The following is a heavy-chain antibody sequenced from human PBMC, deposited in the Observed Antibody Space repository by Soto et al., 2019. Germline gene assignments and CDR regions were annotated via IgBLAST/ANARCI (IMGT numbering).Heavy chain of an antibody. D-gene: IGHD5-18*01. CDR2: IIPIFRTP. J-gene: IGHJ3*02. V-gene: IGHV1-69*13. CDR3: ARSRIQLWFNAFDI. CDR1: GGTFSSYA. Sequence: SSVKVSCKASGGTFSSYAINWVRQAPGQGLEWMGGIIPIFRTPNNAQKFQGRVTITADESTTTVYMELSSLGSEDTAVYYCARSRIQLWFNAFDIWGQATMVTVSS.